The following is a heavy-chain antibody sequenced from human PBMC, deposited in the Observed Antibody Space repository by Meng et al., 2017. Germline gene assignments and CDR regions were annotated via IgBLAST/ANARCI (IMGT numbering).Heavy chain of an antibody. CDR1: GYTFTGYY. V-gene: IGHV1-2*02. CDR3: ARGGYSSGVRVRHWFDP. D-gene: IGHD6-25*01. CDR2: INPNSGGT. Sequence: VLLVERGVEVQKPGAPGKVPCRASGYTFTGYYMHWVRQAPGQGLEWMGWINPNSGGTNYAQKFQGRVTMTRDTSISTAYMELSRLRSDDTAVYYCARGGYSSGVRVRHWFDPWGQGTLVTVSS. J-gene: IGHJ5*02.